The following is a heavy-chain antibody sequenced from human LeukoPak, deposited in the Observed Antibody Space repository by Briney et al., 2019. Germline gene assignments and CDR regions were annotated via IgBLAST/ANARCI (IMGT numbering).Heavy chain of an antibody. Sequence: GGSLRLSCAASGFTFSSYGIHWVRQAPGKGLEWVAVIWYDGSNKYYADSVKGRFTISRDNSKNTLYLQTNSLRAEDTAVYYCARDEDHYFDYWGQGTLVTVSS. CDR1: GFTFSSYG. V-gene: IGHV3-33*01. J-gene: IGHJ4*02. CDR3: ARDEDHYFDY. CDR2: IWYDGSNK.